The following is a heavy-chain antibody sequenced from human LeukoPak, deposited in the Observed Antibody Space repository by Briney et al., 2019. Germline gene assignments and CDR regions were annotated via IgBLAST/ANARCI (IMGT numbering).Heavy chain of an antibody. CDR2: IYTSGST. CDR1: GGSISSGSYY. V-gene: IGHV4-61*02. CDR3: AREVHGDIDY. J-gene: IGHJ4*02. D-gene: IGHD4-17*01. Sequence: SETLSLTCTVPGGSISSGSYYWSWIRQPAGKGLEWIGRIYTSGSTNYNPSLKGRVTISVDTSKNQFSLKLSSVTAADTAVYYCAREVHGDIDYWGQGTLVTVSS.